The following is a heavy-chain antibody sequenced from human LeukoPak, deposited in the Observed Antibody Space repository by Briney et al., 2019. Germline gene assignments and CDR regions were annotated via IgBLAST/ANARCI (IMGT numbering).Heavy chain of an antibody. CDR2: IKQDGSEK. Sequence: GGSLRLSCTVSGFTVSSNSWSWVRQAPGKGLEWVANIKQDGSEKYYVDSVKGRFTISRDNAKNSLYLQMNSLRAEDTAVYYCARCYDSSGYPEYYFDYWGQGTLVTVSS. CDR3: ARCYDSSGYPEYYFDY. D-gene: IGHD3-22*01. CDR1: GFTVSSNS. J-gene: IGHJ4*02. V-gene: IGHV3-7*01.